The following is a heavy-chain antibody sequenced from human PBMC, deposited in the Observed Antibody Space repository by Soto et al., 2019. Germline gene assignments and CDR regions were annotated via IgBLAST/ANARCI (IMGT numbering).Heavy chain of an antibody. D-gene: IGHD5-18*01. J-gene: IGHJ4*02. Sequence: SETLSLTCTVSGGSISSYYWSWIRQSPGKGLEWIGYIYYSGSTNYNPSLKSRVTISVDTSKNQFSRRLSSVTAADTSVYYFARLCWIQLEYYFDSWGQGTLVTVSS. CDR3: ARLCWIQLEYYFDS. V-gene: IGHV4-59*08. CDR1: GGSISSYY. CDR2: IYYSGST.